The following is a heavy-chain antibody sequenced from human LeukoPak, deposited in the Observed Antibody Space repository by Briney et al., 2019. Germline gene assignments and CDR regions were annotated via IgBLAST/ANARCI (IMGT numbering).Heavy chain of an antibody. CDR3: ARELWRAVAGFDY. D-gene: IGHD6-19*01. V-gene: IGHV1-2*02. J-gene: IGHJ4*02. CDR2: INPNSGGT. CDR1: GYTFTGYY. Sequence: ASVKVSCKASGYTFTGYYMHWVRQAPGQGLEWMGWINPNSGGTNYAQKFQGRVTMARDTSISTAYMELSSLRSEDTAVYYCARELWRAVAGFDYWGQGTLVTVSS.